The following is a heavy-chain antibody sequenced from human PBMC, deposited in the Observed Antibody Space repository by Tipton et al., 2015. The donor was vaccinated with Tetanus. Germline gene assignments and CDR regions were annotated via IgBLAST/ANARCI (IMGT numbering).Heavy chain of an antibody. V-gene: IGHV3-15*07. CDR3: AREADCSGGSCFSGDFDN. CDR2: IKSKTDGGTT. Sequence: SLRLSCATSGLFFKNAWMNWVRQAPGKGLEWVGRIKSKTDGGTTDYAARVKDRFPISRDDSKDTLFLQMNSLRAEDTAVYYCAREADCSGGSCFSGDFDNWGQGTQVTVSS. J-gene: IGHJ4*02. CDR1: GLFFKNAW. D-gene: IGHD2-15*01.